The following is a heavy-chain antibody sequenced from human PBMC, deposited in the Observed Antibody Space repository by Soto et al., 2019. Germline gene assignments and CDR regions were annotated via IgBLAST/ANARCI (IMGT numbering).Heavy chain of an antibody. J-gene: IGHJ4*02. CDR1: GGTFSRYA. CDR2: IVPLVGTA. CDR3: AGGVYDDSRGYYFFF. D-gene: IGHD3-22*01. V-gene: IGHV1-69*01. Sequence: QVQLVQSGAEVKKPGSSVKVSCKASGGTFSRYALSWVRQAPGQGPEWMGGIVPLVGTANYAQKFQGRVTITADESTSTAYMELSSLRSEDTAVYYCAGGVYDDSRGYYFFFWGQGTLVTVSS.